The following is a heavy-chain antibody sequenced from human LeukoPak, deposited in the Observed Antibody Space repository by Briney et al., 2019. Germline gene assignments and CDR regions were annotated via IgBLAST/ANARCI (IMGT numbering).Heavy chain of an antibody. CDR2: ISSSSSYI. Sequence: GGSLRLSCAASGFTFSNYTMSWVRQAPGKGLEWVSSISSSSSYIYYADSVKGRFTISRDNAKNTLYLQMNSLRAEDTAVFYCARAGHYYDSNGYPVSYYFDYWGQGTLVTVSS. CDR1: GFTFSNYT. V-gene: IGHV3-21*06. CDR3: ARAGHYYDSNGYPVSYYFDY. D-gene: IGHD3-22*01. J-gene: IGHJ4*02.